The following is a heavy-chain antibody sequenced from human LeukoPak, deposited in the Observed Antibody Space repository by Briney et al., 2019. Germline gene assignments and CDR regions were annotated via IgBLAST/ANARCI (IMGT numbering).Heavy chain of an antibody. Sequence: PGGSLRLSCAASGFTFSDYYMSWFRQAPGKGLEWVSYISTSSSSTTYADSVKGRFTISRDNAENSLYLQMNSLRGEDTAVYYCARLGSIAAAGTPDYWGQGSLVTVSS. CDR3: ARLGSIAAAGTPDY. CDR1: GFTFSDYY. V-gene: IGHV3-11*06. CDR2: ISTSSSST. J-gene: IGHJ4*02. D-gene: IGHD6-13*01.